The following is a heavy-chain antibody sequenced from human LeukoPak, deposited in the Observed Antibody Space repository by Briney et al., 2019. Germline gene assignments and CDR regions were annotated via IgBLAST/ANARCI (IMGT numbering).Heavy chain of an antibody. Sequence: GASVKVSCKASGYTFTDDGISWVRQAPGQGLEWMGWISPYNGNTKYADKVLGRVTMSTDISTTTAYMELRGLRSEDTAVYYCARDKGYGDYPGDAFDIWGQGTMVTVSS. CDR2: ISPYNGNT. CDR1: GYTFTDDG. D-gene: IGHD4-17*01. V-gene: IGHV1-18*01. J-gene: IGHJ3*02. CDR3: ARDKGYGDYPGDAFDI.